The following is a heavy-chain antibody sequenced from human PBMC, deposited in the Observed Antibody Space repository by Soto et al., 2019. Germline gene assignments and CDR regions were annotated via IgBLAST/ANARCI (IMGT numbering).Heavy chain of an antibody. CDR3: AAGGGLPRYY. V-gene: IGHV4-30-2*01. Sequence: QLQLQESGSGLVKPSQTLSLTCAVPVGSISSGGYSWSWIRQPPAKGLEWIGYIYHSGSTYYNPSLKSRVTLSVDRSKNQCPMKLSSVTAADTDVYYCAAGGGLPRYYWGQGTLVTVSS. CDR1: VGSISSGGYS. CDR2: IYHSGST. J-gene: IGHJ4*02. D-gene: IGHD5-12*01.